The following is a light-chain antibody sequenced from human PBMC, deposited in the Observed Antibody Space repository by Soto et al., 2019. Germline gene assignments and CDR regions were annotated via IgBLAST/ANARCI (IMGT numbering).Light chain of an antibody. CDR2: DNS. Sequence: QSVLTQPPSVSAAPGQKIIISCSGSRSNLGTYYVSWYHQLPGTAPKVVIYDNSRRPSGIPDRFSGSKSGTSATLVITGLQTGDEGDYSCGALDSSLGVYVFGGGTKLTVL. J-gene: IGLJ1*01. CDR1: RSNLGTYY. CDR3: GALDSSLGVYV. V-gene: IGLV1-51*01.